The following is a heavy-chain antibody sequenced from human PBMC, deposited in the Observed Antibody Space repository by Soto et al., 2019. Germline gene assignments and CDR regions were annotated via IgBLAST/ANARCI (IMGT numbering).Heavy chain of an antibody. CDR1: GGSISSGDYY. Sequence: SETLSLTCTVSGGSISSGDYYWSWIRQPPGKGLEWNGYIYYSGSTYYNPTLKSRVTISVDTSKNQFSLKLSSVTAADTAVYYCARVSSPLHFDLLLYGPYVMDVWGQGTTVNVS. CDR2: IYYSGST. J-gene: IGHJ6*02. CDR3: ARVSSPLHFDLLLYGPYVMDV. D-gene: IGHD3-9*01. V-gene: IGHV4-30-4*01.